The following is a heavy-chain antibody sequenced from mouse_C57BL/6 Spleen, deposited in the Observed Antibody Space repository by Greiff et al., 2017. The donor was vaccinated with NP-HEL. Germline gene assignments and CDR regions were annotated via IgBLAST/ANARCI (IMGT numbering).Heavy chain of an antibody. D-gene: IGHD2-1*01. CDR2: IYPGSGST. CDR3: ARYHYGNYEGVY. J-gene: IGHJ2*01. Sequence: VQLQQSGAELVKPGASVKMSCKASGYTFTSYWITWVKQRPGQGLEWIGDIYPGSGSTNYNEKFKSKATLTVDTSSSTAYMQLSSLTSEDSAVYYCARYHYGNYEGVYWGQGTTLTVAS. V-gene: IGHV1-55*01. CDR1: GYTFTSYW.